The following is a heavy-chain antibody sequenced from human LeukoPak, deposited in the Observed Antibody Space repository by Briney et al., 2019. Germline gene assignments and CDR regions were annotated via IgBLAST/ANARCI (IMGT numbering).Heavy chain of an antibody. CDR3: AKVEGTSGYFDY. J-gene: IGHJ4*02. V-gene: IGHV3-30*18. CDR2: ISYGGSNK. D-gene: IGHD1-1*01. Sequence: GRSLRLSCAASGFTFSSYDMHWVRQAPGKGLEWVAVISYGGSNKYYADSVKGRFTISRDNSKNTLYLQMNSLRAEDTAVYYCAKVEGTSGYFDYWGQGTLVTVSS. CDR1: GFTFSSYD.